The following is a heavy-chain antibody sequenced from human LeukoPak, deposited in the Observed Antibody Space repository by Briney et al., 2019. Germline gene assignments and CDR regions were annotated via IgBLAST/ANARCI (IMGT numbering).Heavy chain of an antibody. J-gene: IGHJ4*02. Sequence: GGSLRLSCAASGFTFRSYELHWVRPAPGKGLEWVSYISSSGSTIYYADSVKGRFTISRDNAKNSLYLQMNSLRAEDTAVYYCARAAELLWFGELPHLDYWGQGTLVTVSS. CDR2: ISSSGSTI. V-gene: IGHV3-48*03. D-gene: IGHD3-10*01. CDR1: GFTFRSYE. CDR3: ARAAELLWFGELPHLDY.